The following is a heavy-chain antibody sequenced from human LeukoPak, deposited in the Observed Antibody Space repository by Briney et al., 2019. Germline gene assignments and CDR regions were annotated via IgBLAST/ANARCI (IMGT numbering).Heavy chain of an antibody. CDR1: GGSFSGYY. CDR2: INHSGST. CDR3: ARGGIVVVRDAFDI. V-gene: IGHV4-34*01. D-gene: IGHD3-22*01. Sequence: KPSETLSLTCAVYGGSFSGYYWSWIRQPPGKGLEWIGEINHSGSTNYNPSLKSRVTISVDTSKNQFSLKLSSVTAADTAVYYCARGGIVVVRDAFDIWGQGTMVTVSS. J-gene: IGHJ3*02.